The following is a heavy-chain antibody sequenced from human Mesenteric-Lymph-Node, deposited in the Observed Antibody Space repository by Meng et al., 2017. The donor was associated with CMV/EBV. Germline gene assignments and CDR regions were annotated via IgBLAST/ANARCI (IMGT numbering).Heavy chain of an antibody. CDR1: GGSISNSGYY. CDR3: ARGNYYHSSN. J-gene: IGHJ4*02. Sequence: CTVSGGSISNSGYYWDWVRQPPGKGLEWIGTIYYSGSTYYNPSLKSRVTISVDTSKNQFSLKLSPVTAADTAVYYCARGNYYHSSNWGQGTLVTVSS. CDR2: IYYSGST. D-gene: IGHD3-22*01. V-gene: IGHV4-39*01.